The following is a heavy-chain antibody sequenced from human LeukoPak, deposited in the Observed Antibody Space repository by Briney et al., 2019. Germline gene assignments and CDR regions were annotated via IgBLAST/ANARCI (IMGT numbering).Heavy chain of an antibody. CDR1: GGSISSSSYY. V-gene: IGHV3-7*01. CDR2: INQDASEI. Sequence: ETLSLTCTVSGGSISSSSYYWGWIRQPPGKGLEWVGNINQDASEINYADSVRGRFTISRDNAKNSLHLQMNSLRAEDTAVYYCATDRDNSDWQKRFDSWGQGTLVTVSS. J-gene: IGHJ4*02. CDR3: ATDRDNSDWQKRFDS. D-gene: IGHD2-21*02.